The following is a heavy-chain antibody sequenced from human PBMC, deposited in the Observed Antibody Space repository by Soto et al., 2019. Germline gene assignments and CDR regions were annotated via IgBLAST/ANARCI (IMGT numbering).Heavy chain of an antibody. CDR1: GGSISSGGYS. CDR2: IYHSGST. V-gene: IGHV4-30-2*01. J-gene: IGHJ4*02. CDR3: ATAGALGAVAADS. D-gene: IGHD6-19*01. Sequence: QLQLQESGSGLVKPSQTLSLTCAVSGGSISSGGYSWSWIRQPPGKGLEWIGYIYHSGSTYYNPSLKSRVTISVDSSKNQFSLKLSSVTAADTAVYYCATAGALGAVAADSWGQGTLVTVSS.